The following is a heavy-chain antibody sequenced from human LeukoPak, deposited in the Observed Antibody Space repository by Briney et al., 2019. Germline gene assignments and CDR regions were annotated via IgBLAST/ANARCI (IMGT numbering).Heavy chain of an antibody. CDR3: ARGLVTTVVTLEAFDY. J-gene: IGHJ4*02. CDR1: GYTFTGYY. D-gene: IGHD4-23*01. V-gene: IGHV1-2*02. CDR2: INPNSGGT. Sequence: ASVKVSCKAPGYTFTGYYMHWVRQAPGQGLEWMGWINPNSGGTNYAQKFQGRVTMTRDTSISTAYMELSRLRSDDTAVYYCARGLVTTVVTLEAFDYWGQGTLVTVSS.